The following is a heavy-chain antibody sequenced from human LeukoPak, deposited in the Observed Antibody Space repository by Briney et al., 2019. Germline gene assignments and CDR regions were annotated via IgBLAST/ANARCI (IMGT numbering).Heavy chain of an antibody. D-gene: IGHD6-19*01. CDR2: IYYSGST. J-gene: IGHJ4*02. Sequence: PSETLPLTCTVSGGSISSYYWSWIRQPPGKGLEWIGYIYYSGSTNYNPSLKSRVTISVDTSKNQFSLKLSSVTAADTAVYYCARVSSGWNDYYFDYWGQGTLVTVSS. CDR1: GGSISSYY. CDR3: ARVSSGWNDYYFDY. V-gene: IGHV4-59*01.